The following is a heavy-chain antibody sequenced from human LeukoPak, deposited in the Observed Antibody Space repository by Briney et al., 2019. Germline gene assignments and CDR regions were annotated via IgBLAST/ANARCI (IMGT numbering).Heavy chain of an antibody. Sequence: SETLSLTCSVSGGSISKSTYYWGWIRQPPGKGLEWIGIFYYSGSTYYSPSLKSRVTISVDTSKNQFSLKLSSVTAADTAVYYCARDGPRYLNNWFDPWGQGTLVTVSS. J-gene: IGHJ5*02. CDR2: FYYSGST. D-gene: IGHD2-2*02. CDR3: ARDGPRYLNNWFDP. CDR1: GGSISKSTYY. V-gene: IGHV4-39*07.